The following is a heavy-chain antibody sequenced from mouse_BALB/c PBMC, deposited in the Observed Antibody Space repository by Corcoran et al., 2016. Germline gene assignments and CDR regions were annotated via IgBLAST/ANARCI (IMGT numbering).Heavy chain of an antibody. J-gene: IGHJ2*01. CDR2: INPYNGAT. D-gene: IGHD2-3*01. V-gene: IGHV1-26*01. Sequence: EVQLQQSGPELVKPGASVKISCKASGYSFTGYYMHWVQQSHVKSLEWIGRINPYNGATSYNQNFKDEASLTVDKSSSTAYMELHSLTSEDSAVYYCARKGDGYLDYWGQGTTLTVSS. CDR1: GYSFTGYY. CDR3: ARKGDGYLDY.